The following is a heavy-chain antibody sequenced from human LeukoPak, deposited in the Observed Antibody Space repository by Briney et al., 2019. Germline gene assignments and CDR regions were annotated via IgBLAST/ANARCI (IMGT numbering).Heavy chain of an antibody. D-gene: IGHD3-3*01. V-gene: IGHV4-4*07. J-gene: IGHJ3*02. Sequence: PSETLSLTCTVSGGSITTYYWSWIRQPAGKGLEWIGRIYTSGSTNYNPSLKSRVTISVDTSKNQFSLKLSSVTAADTAVYYCAALYYDFWSGYHDAFDIWGQGTMDTVSS. CDR2: IYTSGST. CDR1: GGSITTYY. CDR3: AALYYDFWSGYHDAFDI.